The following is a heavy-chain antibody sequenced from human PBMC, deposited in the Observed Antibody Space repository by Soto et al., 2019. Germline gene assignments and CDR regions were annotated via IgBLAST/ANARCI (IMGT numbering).Heavy chain of an antibody. CDR2: ISTDNGNT. CDR3: ARDQAITTLGVYSMYYYGMDV. CDR1: GYTFTDFG. D-gene: IGHD3-3*01. Sequence: ASVKVSFKASGYTFTDFGVSWVRQAPGQGLEWLGWISTDNGNTNYAQHLQGRVSLTTDTSTSTAYMDLRSLRSDDTAVYYCARDQAITTLGVYSMYYYGMDVWG. J-gene: IGHJ6*02. V-gene: IGHV1-18*01.